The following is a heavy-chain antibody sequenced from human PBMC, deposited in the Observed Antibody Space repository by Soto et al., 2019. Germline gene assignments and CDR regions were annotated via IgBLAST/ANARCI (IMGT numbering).Heavy chain of an antibody. CDR1: GFTFSSDA. D-gene: IGHD4-17*01. Sequence: GGCLRRSCAASGFTFSSDAMSWVRQAPGKGLEWVSAISGSGGSTYYADSVKGRFTISRDNSKNTLYLQMNSLRAEDTAVYYCAKDFYGDFDYWGQGTLVPVSS. CDR2: ISGSGGST. J-gene: IGHJ4*02. V-gene: IGHV3-23*01. CDR3: AKDFYGDFDY.